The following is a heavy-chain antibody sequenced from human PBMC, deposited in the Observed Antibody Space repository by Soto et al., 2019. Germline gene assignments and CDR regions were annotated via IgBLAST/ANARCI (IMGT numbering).Heavy chain of an antibody. V-gene: IGHV4-4*07. D-gene: IGHD3-10*01. CDR2: WYRGGAP. CDR1: DASITNFF. CDR3: AADSGRGGRAFDH. Sequence: QVQIQESGPGLVTPSDTLSLTCTVSDASITNFFWNWVRQPAGGPLEWIGRWYRGGAPTYNPSLRSRLFISADTSKNQVYLKLTSVTAADTAVYYCAADSGRGGRAFDHWGHGALDTVSS. J-gene: IGHJ4*01.